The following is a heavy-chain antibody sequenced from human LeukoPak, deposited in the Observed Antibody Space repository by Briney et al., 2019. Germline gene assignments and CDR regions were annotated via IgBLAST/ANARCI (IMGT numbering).Heavy chain of an antibody. J-gene: IGHJ6*03. D-gene: IGHD3-10*01. CDR3: ARDPGLWFGGAYYMDV. CDR1: GFTFSSYW. CDR2: IKQDGSER. V-gene: IGHV3-7*01. Sequence: GGSLRLSCAASGFTFSSYWMSWVRQAPGKGLEWVANIKQDGSERYYVDSVKGRFTISRDNAKNSLYLQMNSLRAEDTAVYYCARDPGLWFGGAYYMDVWGKGTTVTVSS.